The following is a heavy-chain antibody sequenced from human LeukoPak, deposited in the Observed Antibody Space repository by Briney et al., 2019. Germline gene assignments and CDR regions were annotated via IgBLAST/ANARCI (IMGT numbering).Heavy chain of an antibody. Sequence: ASVKVSCKASGYTFTSYGISWVRQAPGQGPEWMGWISAYNGNTNYAQKLQGRVTMTTDTSTSTAYMELRSLRSDDTAVYYCARVELGPCYYYYGMDVWGQGTTVTVSS. D-gene: IGHD1-26*01. CDR1: GYTFTSYG. CDR3: ARVELGPCYYYYGMDV. J-gene: IGHJ6*02. V-gene: IGHV1-18*01. CDR2: ISAYNGNT.